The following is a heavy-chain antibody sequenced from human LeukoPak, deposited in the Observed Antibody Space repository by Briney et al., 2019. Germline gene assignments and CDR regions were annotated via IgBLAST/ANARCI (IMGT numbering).Heavy chain of an antibody. CDR2: IIPIFGTA. V-gene: IGHV1-69*05. Sequence: ASVKVSCKASGGTFSSYAISWVRPALGQGLEWMVRIIPIFGTANYAQKFQGRVTITTDESTSTAYMELSSLRSEDTAVYYCARDFGCSGGSCEFDPWGQGTLVTVSS. J-gene: IGHJ5*02. D-gene: IGHD2-15*01. CDR1: GGTFSSYA. CDR3: ARDFGCSGGSCEFDP.